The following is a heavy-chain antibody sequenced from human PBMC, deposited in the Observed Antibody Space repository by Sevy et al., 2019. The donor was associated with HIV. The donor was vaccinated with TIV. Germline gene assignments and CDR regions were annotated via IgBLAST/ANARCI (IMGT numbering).Heavy chain of an antibody. CDR1: GYSFSTYW. D-gene: IGHD5-12*01. CDR2: IYPGDSDT. CDR3: ARRGYGDYFDY. Sequence: GESLKISCKGSGYSFSTYWIAWVRQMPGKGLEWMGIIYPGDSDTRYSPSFQGQVTISADKSISTAYLQWSSVKASDTAMYYCARRGYGDYFDYWGQGTLVTVSS. V-gene: IGHV5-51*01. J-gene: IGHJ4*02.